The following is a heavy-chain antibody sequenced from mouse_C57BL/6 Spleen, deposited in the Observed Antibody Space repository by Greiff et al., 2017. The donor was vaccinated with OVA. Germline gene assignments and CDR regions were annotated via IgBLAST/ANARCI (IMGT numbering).Heavy chain of an antibody. V-gene: IGHV1-63*01. CDR3: ASNYGSSSWFAY. J-gene: IGHJ3*01. Sequence: QVQLKESGAELVRPGTSVKMSCKASGYTFTNYWIGWAKQRPGHGLEWIGDIYPGGGYTNYNEKFKGKATLTADKSSSTAYMQFSSLTSEDSAIYYCASNYGSSSWFAYWGQGTLVTVSA. CDR2: IYPGGGYT. D-gene: IGHD1-1*01. CDR1: GYTFTNYW.